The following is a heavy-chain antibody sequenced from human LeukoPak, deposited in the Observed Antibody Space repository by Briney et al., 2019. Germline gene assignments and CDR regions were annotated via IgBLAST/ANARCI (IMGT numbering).Heavy chain of an antibody. CDR1: GFTFSSYG. D-gene: IGHD3-10*01. Sequence: GGSLRLSCAASGFTFSSYGMHWVRQAPGKGLEWVSGISWNSGSIGYADSVKGRFTISRDNAKNSLYLQMNSLRAEDTALYYCAKVAGNRDAFDIWGQGTMVTVSS. CDR3: AKVAGNRDAFDI. CDR2: ISWNSGSI. V-gene: IGHV3-9*01. J-gene: IGHJ3*02.